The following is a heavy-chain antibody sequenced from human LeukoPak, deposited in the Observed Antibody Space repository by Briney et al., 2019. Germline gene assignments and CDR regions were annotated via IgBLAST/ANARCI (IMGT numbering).Heavy chain of an antibody. CDR3: ARHNNCSGGSCGAFDI. J-gene: IGHJ3*02. V-gene: IGHV5-10-1*01. CDR1: GYSFTSCW. Sequence: GESLKISCKGSGYSFTSCWISWVRQMPGKGLEWMGRIDPSDSYTNYSPSFQGHVTISADKSISTAYLQWSSLKASDTAMYYCARHNNCSGGSCGAFDIWGQGTMVTVSS. D-gene: IGHD2-15*01. CDR2: IDPSDSYT.